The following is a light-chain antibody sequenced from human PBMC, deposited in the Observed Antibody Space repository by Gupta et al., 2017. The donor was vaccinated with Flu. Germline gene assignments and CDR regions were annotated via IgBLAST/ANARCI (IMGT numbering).Light chain of an antibody. CDR3: SSYAGSTSLV. CDR2: EVN. V-gene: IGLV2-8*01. Sequence: QSALTQPPSASGSPGQPVTISCTGTTSDVGGYNYVSWYQQHPGKAPKLMIYEVNKRPSGVPDRFSGSKSGNTASLTVSGLQEEDEADYYCSSYAGSTSLVFGGGTKVTVL. CDR1: TSDVGGYNY. J-gene: IGLJ2*01.